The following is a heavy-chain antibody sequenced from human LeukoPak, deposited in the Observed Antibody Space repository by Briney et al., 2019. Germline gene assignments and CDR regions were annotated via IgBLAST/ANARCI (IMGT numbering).Heavy chain of an antibody. CDR1: EFTFDDYV. D-gene: IGHD6-19*01. V-gene: IGHV3-9*01. J-gene: IGHJ6*02. CDR2: MSWTSGSI. CDR3: ARSSGSYDGYYGVEV. Sequence: GRSLRLSCGVSEFTFDDYVIHWVRQGPGKGLEWVAAMSWTSGSIAYADSVKGRFNIFRDNAQSTLYLQMNSLRAEDTAFYYCARSSGSYDGYYGVEVWGQGTTVIVSS.